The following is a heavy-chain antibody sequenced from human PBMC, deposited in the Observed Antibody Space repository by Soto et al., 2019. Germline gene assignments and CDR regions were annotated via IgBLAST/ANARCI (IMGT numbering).Heavy chain of an antibody. Sequence: QVQLVESGGGVVQPGRSLRLSCAASGFTFSDYGIHWVRQAPGKGLEWVAVISYEGSKTYYADSVKGRFTISRDNSKNTLYLQMASLRPEDTAVYYCAKDPWAAYSGYAIRNDLDVWGQGTTGTVS. CDR2: ISYEGSKT. CDR3: AKDPWAAYSGYAIRNDLDV. J-gene: IGHJ6*02. CDR1: GFTFSDYG. V-gene: IGHV3-30*18. D-gene: IGHD5-12*01.